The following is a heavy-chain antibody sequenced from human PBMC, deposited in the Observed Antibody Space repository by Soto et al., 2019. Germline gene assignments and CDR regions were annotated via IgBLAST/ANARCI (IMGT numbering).Heavy chain of an antibody. Sequence: PSETLSLTCTVSGGSTSGYYCGWIRQPPGKGLEWMGYIFYTGSSNYNPSLKSRVTMSVDTSKNQLSLSLSSVTAADTAVYHCARGFSTRWDTYYFDYWDQGTLFTVSS. CDR3: ARGFSTRWDTYYFDY. D-gene: IGHD2-2*01. CDR1: GGSTSGYY. CDR2: IFYTGSS. J-gene: IGHJ4*02. V-gene: IGHV4-59*08.